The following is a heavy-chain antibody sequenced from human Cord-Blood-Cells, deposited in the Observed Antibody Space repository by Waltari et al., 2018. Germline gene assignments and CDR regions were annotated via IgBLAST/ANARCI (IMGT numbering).Heavy chain of an antibody. CDR3: ARIPQYSSSWFFDY. J-gene: IGHJ4*02. D-gene: IGHD6-13*01. V-gene: IGHV2-70*01. CDR2: IDWDDVK. Sequence: QVTLRESGPALVKPTQTLTLTCTFSGFSLSTSGMCVSWIRQPPGKALEWLALIDWDDVKYYSTSLKTRLTISKDTSKNQVVLTMTNMDPVDTATYYCARIPQYSSSWFFDYWGQGTLVTVSS. CDR1: GFSLSTSGMC.